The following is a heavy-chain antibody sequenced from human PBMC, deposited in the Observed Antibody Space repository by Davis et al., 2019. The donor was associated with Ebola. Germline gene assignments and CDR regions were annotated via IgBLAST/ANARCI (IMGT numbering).Heavy chain of an antibody. D-gene: IGHD5-12*01. CDR3: ARVKWLRTIDY. CDR1: GGSISSSSYY. CDR2: IYYSGST. J-gene: IGHJ4*02. Sequence: SETLSLTCTVSGGSISSSSYYWGWIRQPPGQGLEWIGSIYYSGSTYYNPSLKSRVTISVDTSKNQFSLKLSSVTAADTAVYYCARVKWLRTIDYWGQGTLVTVSS. V-gene: IGHV4-39*01.